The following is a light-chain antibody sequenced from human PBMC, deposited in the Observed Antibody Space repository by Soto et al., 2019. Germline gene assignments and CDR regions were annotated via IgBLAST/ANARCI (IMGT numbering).Light chain of an antibody. CDR3: QQYNSYSVT. CDR1: QSIVSW. V-gene: IGKV1-5*01. J-gene: IGKJ5*01. Sequence: DIQMTQSPSTLSASVGDRVTITCRASQSIVSWLAWYQQKRGKAARLLIYDASSLQSGVPSRFSGSGSGTEFTLTISSLQPDDLATYYCQQYNSYSVTFGQGIRLEIK. CDR2: DAS.